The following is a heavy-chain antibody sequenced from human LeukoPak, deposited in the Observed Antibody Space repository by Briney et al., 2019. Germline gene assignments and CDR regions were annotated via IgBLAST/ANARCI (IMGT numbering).Heavy chain of an antibody. D-gene: IGHD3-16*01. J-gene: IGHJ3*02. Sequence: SETLSLTCTVSGGSMNIYYWTWIRQPAGKGLQWIGYIYPSSFTNYNPSLESRVTMSVDTSKNQFSLKLTSVTAADTAVYFCARYSDGNIHGAFDIWGQGTMVTVSS. CDR2: IYPSSFT. CDR3: ARYSDGNIHGAFDI. CDR1: GGSMNIYY. V-gene: IGHV4-4*07.